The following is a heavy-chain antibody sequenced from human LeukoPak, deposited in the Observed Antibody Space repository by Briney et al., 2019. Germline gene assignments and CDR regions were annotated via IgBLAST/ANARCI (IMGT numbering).Heavy chain of an antibody. J-gene: IGHJ5*02. CDR2: VSYSGST. CDR1: GGSISSSF. V-gene: IGHV4-59*08. CDR3: ARRLAAAGMVHYWFDP. Sequence: SETLSLTCTVSGGSISSSFWSWIRQPPGKGLEWIGYVSYSGSTNYNPSLKSRVTISIDTSTNQFSLKVRSVTAADTAIYYCARRLAAAGMVHYWFDPCGQGTLVTVSS. D-gene: IGHD6-13*01.